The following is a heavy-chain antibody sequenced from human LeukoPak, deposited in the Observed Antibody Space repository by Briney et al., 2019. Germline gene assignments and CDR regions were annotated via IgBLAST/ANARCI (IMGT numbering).Heavy chain of an antibody. J-gene: IGHJ4*02. CDR1: GASISSDTHS. V-gene: IGHV4-39*01. D-gene: IGHD6-13*01. CDR2: LSYTGST. Sequence: SETLSLTCTVSGASISSDTHSWGWIRQPPGKGLEWIGSLSYTGSTIYDPSLRSRVTISGDMSKNHFSLKVTSVTAADTAVYYCARRYISTSYSHDHWGQGTLVTVSS. CDR3: ARRYISTSYSHDH.